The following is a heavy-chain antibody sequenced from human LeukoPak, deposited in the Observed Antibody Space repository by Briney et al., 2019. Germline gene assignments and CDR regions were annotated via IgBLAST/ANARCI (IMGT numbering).Heavy chain of an antibody. V-gene: IGHV1-24*01. D-gene: IGHD5-18*01. CDR2: FDPEDGET. CDR3: ATDRSKGALRYSFVFDY. Sequence: ASVKVSCKVSGYTLTELSMHWVRQAPGKGLEWMGGFDPEDGETIYAQKFQGRVTMTEDTSTDTAYMELSSLRSEDTAVYYCATDRSKGALRYSFVFDYWGQGTLVTVSS. CDR1: GYTLTELS. J-gene: IGHJ4*02.